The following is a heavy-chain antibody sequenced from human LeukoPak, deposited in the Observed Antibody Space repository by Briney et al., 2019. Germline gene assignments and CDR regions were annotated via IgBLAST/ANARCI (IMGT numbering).Heavy chain of an antibody. CDR2: ISGSGGST. CDR1: GFTFSSYA. CDR3: AKASSSWYRYYYGMDV. D-gene: IGHD6-13*01. J-gene: IGHJ6*02. Sequence: GGSLRLSCAASGFTFSSYAMSWVRQAPGKGLEWVSAISGSGGSTYYADSVEGRFTISRDNSKNTLYLQMNSLRAEDTAVYYCAKASSSWYRYYYGMDVWGQGTTVTVSS. V-gene: IGHV3-23*01.